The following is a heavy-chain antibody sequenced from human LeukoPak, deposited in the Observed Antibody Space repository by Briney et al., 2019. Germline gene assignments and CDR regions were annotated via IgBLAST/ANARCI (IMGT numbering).Heavy chain of an antibody. D-gene: IGHD3-22*01. Sequence: SETLSLTCAVYGGSFSGYYWSWIRQPPGKGLEWIGEINHSGSTNYNPSLKSRVTMSVDTSKNQFSLKLSSVTAADTAVYYCARGDDYYDSSGYYFDYWGQGTLVTVSS. CDR3: ARGDDYYDSSGYYFDY. J-gene: IGHJ4*02. V-gene: IGHV4-34*01. CDR2: INHSGST. CDR1: GGSFSGYY.